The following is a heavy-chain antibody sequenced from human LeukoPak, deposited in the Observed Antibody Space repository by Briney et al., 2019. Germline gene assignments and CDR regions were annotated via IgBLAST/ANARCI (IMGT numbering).Heavy chain of an antibody. CDR1: GFTFSSYG. D-gene: IGHD1-26*01. J-gene: IGHJ4*02. CDR2: ISYDGSNK. V-gene: IGHV3-30*18. Sequence: GGSLRLSCAASGFTFSSYGMHWVRQAPGKGLEWVAVISYDGSNKYYADSVKGRFTISRDNSKNTLYLQMNSLRAEDTAVYYCAKVKSRSYLFYWGQGTLVTVSS. CDR3: AKVKSRSYLFY.